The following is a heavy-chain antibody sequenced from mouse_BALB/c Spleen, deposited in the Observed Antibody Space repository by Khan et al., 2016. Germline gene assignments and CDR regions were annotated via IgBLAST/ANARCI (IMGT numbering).Heavy chain of an antibody. V-gene: IGHV1-9*01. Sequence: VQLQESGAELMKPGASVKISCKATGYTFSRYWIEWVKERPGHGLAWIGEILPGTGSTNYNEKLKGKATFTAEKSSNTAYIPLSSLTSEDSAVYYCARGAYWGRGTLVTVSA. CDR2: ILPGTGST. CDR3: ARGAY. CDR1: GYTFSRYW. J-gene: IGHJ3*01.